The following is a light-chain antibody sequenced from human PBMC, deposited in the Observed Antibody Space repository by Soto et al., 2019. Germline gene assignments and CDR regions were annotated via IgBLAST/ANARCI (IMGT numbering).Light chain of an antibody. CDR1: SSDVGSYTL. V-gene: IGLV2-23*01. Sequence: QSALSQPASVSGSPGPAITISCTGTSSDVGSYTLVSWYQQHPRKAPKLLIYEGSKRPSGVSNRFSGSKSGNTASLTISGLQAEDEADYYCCSYAGSSPVVFGGGTTVTVL. J-gene: IGLJ2*01. CDR3: CSYAGSSPVV. CDR2: EGS.